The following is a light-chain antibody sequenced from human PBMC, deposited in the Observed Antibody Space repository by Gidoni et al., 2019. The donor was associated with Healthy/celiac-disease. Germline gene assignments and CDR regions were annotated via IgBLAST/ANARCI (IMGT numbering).Light chain of an antibody. CDR3: QQYDNLPRT. Sequence: DIQMTQSPSSLSASVGDRVTITCQASQDISNYLTWYKQKPGKAPKLLIYDASNLETGVPSRFSGSGSGTDFTFTISSLQPEDIATYYCQQYDNLPRTFGQGTKVEIK. CDR1: QDISNY. J-gene: IGKJ1*01. CDR2: DAS. V-gene: IGKV1-33*01.